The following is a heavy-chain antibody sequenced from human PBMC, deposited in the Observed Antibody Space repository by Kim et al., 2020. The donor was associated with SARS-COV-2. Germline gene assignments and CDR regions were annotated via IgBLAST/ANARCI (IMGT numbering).Heavy chain of an antibody. V-gene: IGHV3-53*01. Sequence: GGSLRLSCAASGFTVSSNYMSWVRQAPGKGLEWVSVIYSGGSTYYADSVKGRFTISRDNSKNTLYLQMNSLRAEDTAVYYCARVNLYSGSSPRYYYYGMDVWGQGTTVTVSS. CDR2: IYSGGST. CDR1: GFTVSSNY. CDR3: ARVNLYSGSSPRYYYYGMDV. J-gene: IGHJ6*02. D-gene: IGHD1-26*01.